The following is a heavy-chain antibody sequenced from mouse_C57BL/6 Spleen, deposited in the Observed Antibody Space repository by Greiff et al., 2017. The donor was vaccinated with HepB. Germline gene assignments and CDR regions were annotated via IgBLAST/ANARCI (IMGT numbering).Heavy chain of an antibody. V-gene: IGHV1-80*01. CDR3: ARDYDRYAMDY. D-gene: IGHD2-4*01. CDR2: IYPGDGDT. Sequence: VKLMESGAELVKPGASVKISCKASGYAFSSYWMNWVKQRPGKGLEWIGQIYPGDGDTNYNGKFKGKATLTADKSSSTAYMQLSSLTSEDSAVYFCARDYDRYAMDYWGQGTSVTVSS. CDR1: GYAFSSYW. J-gene: IGHJ4*01.